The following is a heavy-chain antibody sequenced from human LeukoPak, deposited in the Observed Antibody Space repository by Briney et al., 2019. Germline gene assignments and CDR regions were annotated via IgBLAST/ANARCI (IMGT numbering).Heavy chain of an antibody. CDR2: ISSSGSTI. V-gene: IGHV3-11*01. CDR1: GFTFSDYY. J-gene: IGHJ3*02. D-gene: IGHD3-22*01. CDR3: ARDPPYDSSGYYEPDAFDI. Sequence: GGSLRLSCAASGFTFSDYYMSWIRQAPGKGLEWVSYISSSGSTIYYADSVKGRFTISRDNAKNSLYLQMNSLRAEDTAVYYCARDPPYDSSGYYEPDAFDIWGQGTMVTASS.